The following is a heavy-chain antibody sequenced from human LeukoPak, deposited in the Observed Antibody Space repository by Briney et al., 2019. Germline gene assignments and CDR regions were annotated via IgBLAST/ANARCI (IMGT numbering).Heavy chain of an antibody. CDR2: IYYSGST. D-gene: IGHD6-13*01. J-gene: IGHJ4*02. CDR3: AGSHKYSSSWFLDY. CDR1: GGSISSYY. V-gene: IGHV4-59*08. Sequence: SETLSLTCTVSGGSISSYYWSWIRQPPGKGPEWIGYIYYSGSTNYNPSLKSRVTISVDTSKNQFSLKLSSVTAADTAVYYCAGSHKYSSSWFLDYWGQGTLVTVSS.